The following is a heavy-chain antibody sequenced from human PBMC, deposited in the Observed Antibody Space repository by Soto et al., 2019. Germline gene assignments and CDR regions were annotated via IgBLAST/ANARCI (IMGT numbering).Heavy chain of an antibody. D-gene: IGHD2-21*02. CDR2: INPNSGVK. Sequence: QVQLVQSGAEVKKPGASVKVSCKASGYTFTGYHMHWVRQAPGQGLEWMGWINPNSGVKIYAQKFQGRVIMPREPPITTAYMELSRLTSDDTAVYYCARRLGLLVTPIPGYWGQGTLVTVSS. J-gene: IGHJ4*02. V-gene: IGHV1-2*02. CDR1: GYTFTGYH. CDR3: ARRLGLLVTPIPGY.